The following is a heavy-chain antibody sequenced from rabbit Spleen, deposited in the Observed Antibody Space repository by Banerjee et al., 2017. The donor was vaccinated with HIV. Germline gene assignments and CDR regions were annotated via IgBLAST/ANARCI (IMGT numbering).Heavy chain of an antibody. V-gene: IGHV1S45*01. CDR2: INTATGKG. CDR3: ARDTGSSFSSYGMDL. D-gene: IGHD8-1*01. CDR1: GFSFSDRDV. J-gene: IGHJ6*01. Sequence: QEQLVESGGGLVKPGGSLTLTCEASGFSFSDRDVMCWVRQAPGKGLEWITCINTATGKGVYASWAKGRFAISKTSSTTVTLQMTSLTAADTATYFCARDTGSSFSSYGMDLWGQGTLVTVS.